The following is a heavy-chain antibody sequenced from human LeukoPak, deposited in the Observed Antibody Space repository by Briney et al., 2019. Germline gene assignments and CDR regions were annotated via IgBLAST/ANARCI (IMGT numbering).Heavy chain of an antibody. CDR1: GFTFSNAW. CDR3: TADLVGAYNGAFDI. CDR2: VNSRTDGGTT. Sequence: GGSLRLSCAVSGFTFSNAWMSWVRQAPGKGLEWVGRVNSRTDGGTTDSAATVKGRFTISRDDSKNTLYLQTNSLKTEDTAVYYCTADLVGAYNGAFDIWGQGTMVTVSS. J-gene: IGHJ3*02. V-gene: IGHV3-15*01. D-gene: IGHD1-26*01.